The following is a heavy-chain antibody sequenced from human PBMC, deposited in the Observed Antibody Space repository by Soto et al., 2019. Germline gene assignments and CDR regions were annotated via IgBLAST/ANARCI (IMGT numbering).Heavy chain of an antibody. D-gene: IGHD6-6*01. CDR2: IIPIFGTA. J-gene: IGHJ4*02. Sequence: ASVKVSCKASGGTFSSYAISWVRQAPGQGLEWMGGIIPIFGTANYAQKFQGRVTITADESTSTAYMELSSLRSEDTAVYYCASSHEYSSSYATFDYWGQGTLVTVSS. V-gene: IGHV1-69*13. CDR3: ASSHEYSSSYATFDY. CDR1: GGTFSSYA.